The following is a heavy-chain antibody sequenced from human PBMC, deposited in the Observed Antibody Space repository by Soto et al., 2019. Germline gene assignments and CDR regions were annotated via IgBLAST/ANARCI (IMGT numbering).Heavy chain of an antibody. CDR1: GYTLTELS. Sequence: ASVKVSCKVSGYTLTELSMHWVRQAPGKGLEWMGGFDPEDGETIYAQKFQGRVTMTEDTSTDTAYMELSSLRSEDTAVYYCATNRGRGYSYGPYYYYYGMDVWGQGTTVPSP. J-gene: IGHJ6*02. D-gene: IGHD5-18*01. CDR2: FDPEDGET. CDR3: ATNRGRGYSYGPYYYYYGMDV. V-gene: IGHV1-24*01.